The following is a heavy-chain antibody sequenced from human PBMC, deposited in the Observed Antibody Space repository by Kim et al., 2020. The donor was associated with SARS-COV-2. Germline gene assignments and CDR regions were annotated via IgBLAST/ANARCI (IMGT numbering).Heavy chain of an antibody. J-gene: IGHJ4*02. Sequence: YYADSVKGRFTISRDNSKNTLYLQMNSLRAEDTAVYYCAKDQAGTGLFDYWGQGTLVTVSS. V-gene: IGHV3-33*06. CDR3: AKDQAGTGLFDY. D-gene: IGHD6-19*01.